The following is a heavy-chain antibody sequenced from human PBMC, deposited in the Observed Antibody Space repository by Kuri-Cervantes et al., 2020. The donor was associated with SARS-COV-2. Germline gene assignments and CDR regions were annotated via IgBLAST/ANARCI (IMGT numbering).Heavy chain of an antibody. CDR2: ISAYNGNT. D-gene: IGHD3-3*01. CDR3: ARVEVTIFGVVIHGMDV. CDR1: GYTFTGYY. J-gene: IGHJ6*02. V-gene: IGHV1-18*04. Sequence: ASVKVSCKASGYTFTGYYMHWVRQAPGQGLEWMGWISAYNGNTNYAQKLQGRVTMTTDTSTSTAYMELRSLRSDDTAVYYCARVEVTIFGVVIHGMDVWGQGTTVTVSS.